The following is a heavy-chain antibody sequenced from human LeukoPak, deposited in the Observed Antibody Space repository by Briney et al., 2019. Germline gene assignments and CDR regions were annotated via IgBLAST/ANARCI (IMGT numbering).Heavy chain of an antibody. CDR3: ARSDIWGSYRFLDY. CDR2: MLYSGST. CDR1: GASISNYY. J-gene: IGHJ4*02. V-gene: IGHV4-59*08. Sequence: PSETLSLTCTVSGASISNYYWSWIRQSPWKGLEWIGYMLYSGSTNQNPSLRSRVTISVDTSKNQVSLKLSSVTAADTAVYYCARSDIWGSYRFLDYWGQGALVTVSS. D-gene: IGHD3-16*02.